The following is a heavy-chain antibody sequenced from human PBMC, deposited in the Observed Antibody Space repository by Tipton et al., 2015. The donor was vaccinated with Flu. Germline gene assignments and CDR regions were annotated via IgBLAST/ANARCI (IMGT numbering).Heavy chain of an antibody. CDR1: GFTFSSYA. J-gene: IGHJ6*02. D-gene: IGHD3-3*01. Sequence: SLRLSCAASGFTFSSYAMSWARQAPGKGLEWDPAISGSGGSTYYADSVKGRFTISRDNSKNTLYLQMNSLRAEDTAVYYCAKYSGGDFWSYDYYGMDVWGQGTTVTVAS. V-gene: IGHV3-23*01. CDR3: AKYSGGDFWSYDYYGMDV. CDR2: ISGSGGST.